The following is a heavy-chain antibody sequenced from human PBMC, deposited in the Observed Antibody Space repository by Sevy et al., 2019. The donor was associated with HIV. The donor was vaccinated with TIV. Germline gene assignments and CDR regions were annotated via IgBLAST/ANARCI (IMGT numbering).Heavy chain of an antibody. V-gene: IGHV1-24*01. CDR1: GYTLTELS. CDR3: ATTKDYYDSSGYPFDY. Sequence: ASVKVSCKVSGYTLTELSMHWLRQAPGKGLEWVGSFDPEDGETVYEHNFQGRVSMTEDTSTDTAYMEVISLKFEDPAVYYCATTKDYYDSSGYPFDYWGQGTLVTVSS. J-gene: IGHJ4*02. D-gene: IGHD3-22*01. CDR2: FDPEDGET.